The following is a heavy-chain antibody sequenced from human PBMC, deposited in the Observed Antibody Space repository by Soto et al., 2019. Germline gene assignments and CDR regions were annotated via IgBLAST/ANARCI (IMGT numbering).Heavy chain of an antibody. CDR1: GFSLSNARMG. CDR2: IFSNDEK. CDR3: ARIEMATIPMIIDY. Sequence: GPTLVNPTETLTLTCTVSGFSLSNARMGVSWIRQPPGKALEWLAHIFSNDEKSYSTSLKSRLTISKDTSKSQVVLTMTNMDPVDTATYYCARIEMATIPMIIDYWGQGTLVTVSS. J-gene: IGHJ4*02. D-gene: IGHD3-16*01. V-gene: IGHV2-26*01.